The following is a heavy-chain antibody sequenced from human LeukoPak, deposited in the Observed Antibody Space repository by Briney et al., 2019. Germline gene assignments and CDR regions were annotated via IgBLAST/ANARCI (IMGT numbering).Heavy chain of an antibody. J-gene: IGHJ5*02. Sequence: SGGSLRLSCAASGFTFDDYGMSWVRQAPGKGLEWVSGINWNGGSTGYADSVKGRFTISRDNAKNSLYLQMNSLRAEDTALYYCARIPYGSGSYRFDPWGQGTLVTVSS. V-gene: IGHV3-20*04. CDR3: ARIPYGSGSYRFDP. D-gene: IGHD3-10*01. CDR2: INWNGGST. CDR1: GFTFDDYG.